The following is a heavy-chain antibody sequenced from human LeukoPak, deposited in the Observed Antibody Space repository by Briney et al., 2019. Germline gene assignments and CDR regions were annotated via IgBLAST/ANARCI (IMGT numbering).Heavy chain of an antibody. CDR3: ATRPSYCSSTSCYQGDWFDP. Sequence: ASVKVSCKVSGYTLTELSMHWVRQAPGKALELMGGLDPEDSETIYAQKFQGRVTMTEDTSTDTAYMELSSLRSEDTAVYYCATRPSYCSSTSCYQGDWFDPWGQGTLVTVSS. V-gene: IGHV1-24*01. CDR1: GYTLTELS. J-gene: IGHJ5*02. CDR2: LDPEDSET. D-gene: IGHD2-2*01.